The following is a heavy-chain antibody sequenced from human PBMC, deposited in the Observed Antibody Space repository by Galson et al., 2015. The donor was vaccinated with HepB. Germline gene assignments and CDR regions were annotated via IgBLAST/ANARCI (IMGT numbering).Heavy chain of an antibody. J-gene: IGHJ3*02. CDR1: GYTFTSYG. CDR2: MNPNSGNT. D-gene: IGHD3-16*01. Sequence: SVKVSCKASGYTFTSYGISWVRQAPGQGLEWMGWMNPNSGNTGYAQKFQGRVTMTRNTSISTAYMELSSLRSEDTAVYYCARGNGAYIWGSWVVDAFDIWGQGTMVTVSS. V-gene: IGHV1-8*02. CDR3: ARGNGAYIWGSWVVDAFDI.